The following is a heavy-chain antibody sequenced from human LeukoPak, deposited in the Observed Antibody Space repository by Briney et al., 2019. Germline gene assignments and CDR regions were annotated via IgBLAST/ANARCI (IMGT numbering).Heavy chain of an antibody. CDR1: GFTFSSYG. J-gene: IGHJ4*02. CDR3: AKDQGTTGSYDY. D-gene: IGHD3-9*01. Sequence: PGGSLRLSCAASGFTFSSYGMDWVRQAPGQGLEWVAFIQKDGSYEYYADSAKGRFTISRGNSKNTLYLEMNNLRTEDTAVYYCAKDQGTTGSYDYWGQGTLVTVSS. V-gene: IGHV3-30*02. CDR2: IQKDGSYE.